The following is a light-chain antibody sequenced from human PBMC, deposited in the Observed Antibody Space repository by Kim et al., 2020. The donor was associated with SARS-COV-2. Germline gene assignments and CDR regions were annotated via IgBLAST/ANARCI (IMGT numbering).Light chain of an antibody. CDR1: QSISNSA. J-gene: IGKJ1*01. V-gene: IGKV3-20*01. CDR2: GAS. Sequence: EVVLTQSPGTLSLSPGERVTLSCRASQSISNSALAWYQQKPGQAPRLLIYGASNRATGIPDRFSGSGSGTDFTLTISRLEPEDFTVYYCHQYDRSPRTFGQGTKVEVK. CDR3: HQYDRSPRT.